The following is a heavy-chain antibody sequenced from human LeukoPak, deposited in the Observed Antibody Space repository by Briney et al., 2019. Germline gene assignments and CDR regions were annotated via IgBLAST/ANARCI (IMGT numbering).Heavy chain of an antibody. V-gene: IGHV3-33*01. CDR3: ASKRPLIFGVVSDAFDI. J-gene: IGHJ3*02. Sequence: GGSLRLSCAASGFTFITYGMHWVRQAPGKGLEWVALIWYDGSYKYYADSVKGRFTISRDNSKNTLYLQMNSLRAEDTAVYYCASKRPLIFGVVSDAFDIWGQGTMVTVSS. D-gene: IGHD3-3*01. CDR2: IWYDGSYK. CDR1: GFTFITYG.